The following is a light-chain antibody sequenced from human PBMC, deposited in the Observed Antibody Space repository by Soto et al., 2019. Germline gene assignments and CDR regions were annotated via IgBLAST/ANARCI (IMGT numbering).Light chain of an antibody. CDR2: EVS. J-gene: IGLJ1*01. V-gene: IGLV2-23*02. Sequence: QSAPPLACYVSRSPVAAVTNSSTGNSSDVGSYNLDSWYQQHPGKAPKVMIYEVSKRLSGVSNRFSGSKSGNTASLTISGLQAEDEADYYCCSYGGSYVFGTGTKVTVL. CDR3: CSYGGSYV. CDR1: SSDVGSYNL.